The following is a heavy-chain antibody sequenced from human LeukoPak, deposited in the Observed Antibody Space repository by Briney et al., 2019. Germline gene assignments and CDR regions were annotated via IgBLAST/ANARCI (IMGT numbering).Heavy chain of an antibody. V-gene: IGHV1-18*01. J-gene: IGHJ4*02. CDR2: NSAYNGNT. CDR1: GYTFTSYG. Sequence: ASVKVSCKASGYTFTSYGISWVRQAPGQGLEWMGWNSAYNGNTNYAQKLQGRVTMTTDTSTSTAYMELRSLRSDDTAVYYCARDARRTYYYDSSGYYTFDYWGQGTLVTVSS. CDR3: ARDARRTYYYDSSGYYTFDY. D-gene: IGHD3-22*01.